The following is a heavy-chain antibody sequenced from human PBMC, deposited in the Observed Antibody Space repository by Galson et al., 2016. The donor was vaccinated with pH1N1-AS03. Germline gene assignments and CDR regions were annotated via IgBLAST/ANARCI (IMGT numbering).Heavy chain of an antibody. J-gene: IGHJ4*02. Sequence: SLRLSCAASGFTFSSYVMHWVRQAPGKGLEWVAVIYKDGSLYFSADSVKGRFTISRDNSKNTLYLQMNNLRVEDTAVYYCARDQDYYDSSSYYDSWGQGTLVTVSS. CDR2: IYKDGSLY. CDR1: GFTFSSYV. D-gene: IGHD3-22*01. V-gene: IGHV3-30*04. CDR3: ARDQDYYDSSSYYDS.